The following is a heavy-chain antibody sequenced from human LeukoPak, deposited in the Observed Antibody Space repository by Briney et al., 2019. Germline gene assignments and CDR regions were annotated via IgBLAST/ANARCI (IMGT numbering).Heavy chain of an antibody. CDR2: INPDGTIA. Sequence: GGSLRLSCAASGFTFSSYWLHWVRQAPGEGLVWVSQINPDGTIATYADSVKGRFTISRDNSKNTLYLQMNSLRAEDTAVYYCARGRDWFDPWGQGTLVTVSS. CDR3: ARGRDWFDP. J-gene: IGHJ5*02. CDR1: GFTFSSYW. V-gene: IGHV3-74*01.